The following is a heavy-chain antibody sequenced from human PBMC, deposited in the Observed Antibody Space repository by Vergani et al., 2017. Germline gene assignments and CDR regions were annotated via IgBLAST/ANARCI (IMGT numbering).Heavy chain of an antibody. Sequence: QVQLQESGPGLVKPSETLSLTCTVSGYYISSGYYWGWLRQPPGKGLEWLGSIYHSGSTYYNPSLKSRVTISVDTSKNQFSLQRSSVTAADTAVYYCARIYGSSWNEHDAFDIWGQGTMVTVSS. D-gene: IGHD6-13*01. CDR3: ARIYGSSWNEHDAFDI. J-gene: IGHJ3*02. CDR1: GYYISSGYY. CDR2: IYHSGST. V-gene: IGHV4-38-2*02.